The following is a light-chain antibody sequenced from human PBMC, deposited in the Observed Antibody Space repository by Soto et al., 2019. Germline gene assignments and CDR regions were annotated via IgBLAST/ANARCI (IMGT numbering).Light chain of an antibody. V-gene: IGKV3-15*01. J-gene: IGKJ1*01. CDR3: QQYSIWRT. CDR2: GAS. CDR1: ESVSTN. Sequence: EIEMTQSPATLSLAPGERVTLSCRASESVSTNLAWYQQKAGQAPRLLIYGASTRATGIPARFSGSGSGTEFTLTISSLQSEDFAVYYCQQYSIWRTFCQGTKVDIK.